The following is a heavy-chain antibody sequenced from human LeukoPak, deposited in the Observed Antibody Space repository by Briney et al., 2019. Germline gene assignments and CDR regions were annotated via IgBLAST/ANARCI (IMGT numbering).Heavy chain of an antibody. Sequence: PSETLSLTCCVSGYSISSGYFWGWIRQPPGKGLEWIGNIYYSGTAYYNPSLKSRVTISADTSKNQFSLKLSSVTAADTAVYYCAGTMESESFSTFDYWGQGTLVTVSS. D-gene: IGHD2/OR15-2a*01. CDR3: AGTMESESFSTFDY. CDR1: GYSISSGYF. V-gene: IGHV4-38-2*01. J-gene: IGHJ4*02. CDR2: IYYSGTA.